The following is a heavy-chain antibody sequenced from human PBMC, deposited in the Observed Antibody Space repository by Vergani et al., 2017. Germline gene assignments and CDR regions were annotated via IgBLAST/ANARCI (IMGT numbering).Heavy chain of an antibody. CDR3: ARQRPGSGWSPGDFDD. D-gene: IGHD6-19*01. Sequence: QVQLQESGPGLVKPSETLSLICDVFDFISNGHYWGWFRQPPGKNLELIGSIYYSWLTYYNPSLKLRVAISVDTSKTQFSLKVTSVTAADTAVYFCARQRPGSGWSPGDFDDWGQGILVTVSS. CDR1: DFISNGHY. CDR2: IYYSWLT. J-gene: IGHJ4*02. V-gene: IGHV4-38-2*01.